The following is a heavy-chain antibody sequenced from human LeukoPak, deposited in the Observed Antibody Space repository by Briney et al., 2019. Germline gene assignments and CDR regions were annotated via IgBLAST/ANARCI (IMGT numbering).Heavy chain of an antibody. D-gene: IGHD6-13*01. CDR1: GFTFNSYG. CDR2: KRYDGSNQ. Sequence: GGSLRLSCAASGFTFNSYGMHRVGQAPGKGLEWVAFKRYDGSNQYYADSVKGRFTISRDNSKNTLYLQMNSLRAEDTAVYYCARDIGQQLVLYYYYYMDVWGKGTTVTVSS. J-gene: IGHJ6*03. V-gene: IGHV3-30*02. CDR3: ARDIGQQLVLYYYYYMDV.